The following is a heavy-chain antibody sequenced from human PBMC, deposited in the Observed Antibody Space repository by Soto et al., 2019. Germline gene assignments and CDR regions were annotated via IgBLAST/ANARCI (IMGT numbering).Heavy chain of an antibody. CDR3: ARDWRGAEGFDP. D-gene: IGHD3-3*01. CDR1: GYTFNTYG. J-gene: IGHJ5*02. V-gene: IGHV1-18*01. Sequence: QVQLVQSGPEVKKPGASVKVSCKASGYTFNTYGFTWVRQAPGQGLEWMGGIGAHNGDTNYVQNFRGRVTMTVDTSTTTSYMELRSLTSDDTAVYFWARDWRGAEGFDPWGQGTLVTVSS. CDR2: IGAHNGDT.